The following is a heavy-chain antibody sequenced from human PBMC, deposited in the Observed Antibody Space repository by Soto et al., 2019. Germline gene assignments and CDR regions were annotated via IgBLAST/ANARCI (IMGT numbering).Heavy chain of an antibody. Sequence: ASVKVSCKASGYTFISYAIHWVRQAPGQRLEWMGWINAGNGNTKYSQKFQGRVTITRDTSASTAYMELTSLRSEDTAVYYCARELQGLYYFDYWGQVPMGTFSS. CDR3: ARELQGLYYFDY. CDR1: GYTFISYA. V-gene: IGHV1-3*01. D-gene: IGHD2-15*01. J-gene: IGHJ4*02. CDR2: INAGNGNT.